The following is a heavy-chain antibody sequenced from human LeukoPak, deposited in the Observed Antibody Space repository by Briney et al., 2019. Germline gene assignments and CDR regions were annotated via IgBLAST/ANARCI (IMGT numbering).Heavy chain of an antibody. J-gene: IGHJ4*02. CDR2: ISSSSSTI. CDR3: ARAPKYYYGSGSYPNFDY. Sequence: GGSLRLSCAASGFTFSSYSMNWVRQAPGKGLEWVSYISSSSSTIYYADSVKGRFTISRDNSKNTLYLQMNSLRAEDTAVYYCARAPKYYYGSGSYPNFDYWGQGTLVTVSS. D-gene: IGHD3-10*01. V-gene: IGHV3-48*01. CDR1: GFTFSSYS.